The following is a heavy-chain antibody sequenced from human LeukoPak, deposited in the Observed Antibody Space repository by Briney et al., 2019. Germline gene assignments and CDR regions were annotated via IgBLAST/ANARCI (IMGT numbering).Heavy chain of an antibody. J-gene: IGHJ2*01. CDR1: GFMFSSYW. D-gene: IGHD4-17*01. CDR2: IKQDGSEK. V-gene: IGHV3-7*05. CDR3: ARVPDDGDYGGWHFDL. Sequence: GSLRLSCAASGFMFSSYWMSWVRQAPGRGLEWVANIKQDGSEKHYVDSVKGRFTISRDNAKNSLNLQMSSLRAEDTAVYYCARVPDDGDYGGWHFDLWGRGTLVTVSS.